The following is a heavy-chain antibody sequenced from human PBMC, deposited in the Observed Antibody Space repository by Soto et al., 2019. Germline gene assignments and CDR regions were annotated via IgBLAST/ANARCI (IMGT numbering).Heavy chain of an antibody. CDR2: ISGSGGSK. CDR1: GFTFSSYA. J-gene: IGHJ6*02. D-gene: IGHD3-10*01. CDR3: AKEASFVSGSYYLVYPGYYYGMDV. Sequence: GGSLRLSCAASGFTFSSYAMSWVRQAPGKGLEWVSAISGSGGSKYYADYVKGRFTISRDNSKNTLYLQMNSLRAEDKAVYYCAKEASFVSGSYYLVYPGYYYGMDVWGQGTTVTVSS. V-gene: IGHV3-23*01.